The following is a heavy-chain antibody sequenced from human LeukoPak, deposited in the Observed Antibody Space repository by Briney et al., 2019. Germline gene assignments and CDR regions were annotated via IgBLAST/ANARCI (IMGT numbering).Heavy chain of an antibody. CDR3: ARALPQPLVLFDY. D-gene: IGHD2/OR15-2a*01. J-gene: IGHJ4*02. CDR2: IYYSGGT. V-gene: IGHV4-30-4*01. CDR1: GGSISSGDYY. Sequence: SETLSLTCTVSGGSISSGDYYWSWIRQPPGKGLEWIGYIYYSGGTYYNPSLKSRVTISVDTSKNQFSLKLSSVTAADTAVYYCARALPQPLVLFDYWGQGTLATVSS.